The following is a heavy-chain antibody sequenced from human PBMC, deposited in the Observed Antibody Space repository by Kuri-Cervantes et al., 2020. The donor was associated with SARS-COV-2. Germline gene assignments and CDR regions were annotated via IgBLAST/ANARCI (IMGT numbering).Heavy chain of an antibody. Sequence: SETLSLTCTVSGGSISSGDYYWSWIRQPPGKGLEWIGYIYYSGSTYYNPSLKSRVTISVDTSKNQFSLKLSSVTAADTAVYYCATLSHSFLGYCSSTSCYNGDYWGQGTLVTVSS. D-gene: IGHD2-2*02. CDR3: ATLSHSFLGYCSSTSCYNGDY. CDR1: GGSISSGDYY. J-gene: IGHJ4*02. CDR2: IYYSGST. V-gene: IGHV4-30-4*08.